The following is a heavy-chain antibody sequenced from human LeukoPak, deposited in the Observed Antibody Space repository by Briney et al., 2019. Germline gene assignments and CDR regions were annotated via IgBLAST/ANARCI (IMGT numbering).Heavy chain of an antibody. J-gene: IGHJ4*02. D-gene: IGHD6-19*01. CDR3: ARASSGWLQYYFDC. CDR2: IYYSGST. Sequence: SETLSLTCTVSGGSISSYNTSWIPQPPGKGLEWIWYIYYSGSTNYNTSLKSRVTISVDTAKTQFSLKLSSVTAADTAVYCCARASSGWLQYYFDCWGQGTLVTVSS. V-gene: IGHV4-59*01. CDR1: GGSISSYN.